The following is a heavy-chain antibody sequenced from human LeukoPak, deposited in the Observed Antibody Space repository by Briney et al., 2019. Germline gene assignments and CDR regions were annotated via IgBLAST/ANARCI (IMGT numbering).Heavy chain of an antibody. Sequence: SETLSLTCTGSGGSRRDSYWDWVGHSAGTGMQWFGRIHGIGKTNYNPSLKSRVIMSLDPSKNQFSLTLSAVTAADTATYYCARIFDRDIWGQGTLVTVSP. D-gene: IGHD3-3*01. CDR2: IHGIGKT. J-gene: IGHJ3*02. CDR1: GGSRRDSY. V-gene: IGHV4-4*07. CDR3: ARIFDRDI.